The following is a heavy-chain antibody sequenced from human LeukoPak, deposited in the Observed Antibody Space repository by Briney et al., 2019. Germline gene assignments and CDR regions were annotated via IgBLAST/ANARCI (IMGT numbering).Heavy chain of an antibody. Sequence: GGSLRLSCAASGFTFDDYAMHWVRQAPGKGLEWVSGISWNSGSIGYADSVKGRFTISRDNAKNSLYLQMNSLRAEDTALYYCAKDITAGVLRYFDWLLGGAFDIWGQGTMVTVSS. V-gene: IGHV3-9*01. CDR2: ISWNSGSI. CDR1: GFTFDDYA. J-gene: IGHJ3*02. CDR3: AKDITAGVLRYFDWLLGGAFDI. D-gene: IGHD3-9*01.